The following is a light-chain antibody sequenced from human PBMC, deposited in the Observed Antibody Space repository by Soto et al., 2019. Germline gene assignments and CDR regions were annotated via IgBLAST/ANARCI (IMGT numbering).Light chain of an antibody. CDR1: SGSIASNY. CDR2: EDN. CDR3: QSYDATNQV. J-gene: IGLJ3*02. Sequence: NFMLTQPHSVSESPGKTVIISCTRSSGSIASNYVQWYQQRPGSSPTTVIYEDNQRPSGVPDRVSGSIDSSSNSAPLTISGLETEDEADYFCQSYDATNQVFGGGTKVTVL. V-gene: IGLV6-57*01.